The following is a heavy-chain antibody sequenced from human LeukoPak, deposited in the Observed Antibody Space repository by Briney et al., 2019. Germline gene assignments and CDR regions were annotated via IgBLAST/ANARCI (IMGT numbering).Heavy chain of an antibody. D-gene: IGHD6-13*01. CDR3: ARDLFVQQQLSFDP. CDR1: GYTFTSYG. CDR2: ISAYNGNT. V-gene: IGHV1-18*01. Sequence: ASVKVSCKASGYTFTSYGISWVRQAPGQGLEWMGWISAYNGNTNYAQKLQGRATMTTDTSTSTAYMELRSLRSDDTAVYYCARDLFVQQQLSFDPWGQGTLVTVSS. J-gene: IGHJ5*02.